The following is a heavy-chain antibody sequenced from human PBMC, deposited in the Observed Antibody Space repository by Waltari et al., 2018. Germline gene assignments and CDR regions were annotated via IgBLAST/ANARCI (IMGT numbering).Heavy chain of an antibody. CDR2: IYTTGRT. V-gene: IGHV4-61*02. D-gene: IGHD3-22*01. J-gene: IGHJ5*02. Sequence: QVQLQESGPGLVKPSQTLSLTCTVSGASVSGGSYFCNWIRQPAGKGLEWIARIYTTGRTDYNPSLQSRVTISADTSKNELSLKMSSVTAADTAVYYCARSGYDSTEGWLDPWGPGTLVTVSS. CDR1: GASVSGGSYF. CDR3: ARSGYDSTEGWLDP.